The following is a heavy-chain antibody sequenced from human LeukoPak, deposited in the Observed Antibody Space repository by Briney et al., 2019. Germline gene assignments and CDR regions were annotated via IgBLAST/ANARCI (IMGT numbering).Heavy chain of an antibody. CDR3: AREANYYGSGSYFEGTFDY. D-gene: IGHD3-10*01. Sequence: PSETLSLTCTVSGYSISSGYYWGWIRQSPGKGLEWIGNIYRRGSTHYNPSLKSRVTISMDTSKNQFSLKLSSVTAADTAVYYCAREANYYGSGSYFEGTFDYWGQGSLVTVSS. CDR1: GYSISSGYY. CDR2: IYRRGST. J-gene: IGHJ4*02. V-gene: IGHV4-38-2*02.